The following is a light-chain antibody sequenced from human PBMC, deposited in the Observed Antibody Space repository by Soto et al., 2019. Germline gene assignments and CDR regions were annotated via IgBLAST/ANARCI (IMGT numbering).Light chain of an antibody. CDR3: QTWGTGIL. V-gene: IGLV4-69*01. CDR1: SGHSSYA. CDR2: LXXXXXX. Sequence: QLVLTQSPSASASLGASVKLTCTLSSGHSSYAIAWHQQQPEKGPRYLMKLXXXXXXXXXXXXXXXXXGSSSGAERYLTXXXLQXXXXXDYYCQTWGTGILFGGGTQLT. J-gene: IGLJ2*01.